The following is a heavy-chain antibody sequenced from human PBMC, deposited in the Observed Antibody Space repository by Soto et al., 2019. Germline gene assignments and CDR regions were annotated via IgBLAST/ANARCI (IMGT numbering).Heavy chain of an antibody. CDR3: CTWPGGGGY. D-gene: IGHD3-10*01. J-gene: IGHJ4*02. Sequence: EVQLVESGGGLIQPGGSLRLSCAVSGFTVSNNYMSWVRQAPGKGLEGVSVIYSGGYTAYGDSVKGRFTISRDNSKNTIKLKINSPGAADRGFFYVCTWPGGGGYWGQGTLVTVSS. V-gene: IGHV3-53*01. CDR1: GFTVSNNY. CDR2: IYSGGYT.